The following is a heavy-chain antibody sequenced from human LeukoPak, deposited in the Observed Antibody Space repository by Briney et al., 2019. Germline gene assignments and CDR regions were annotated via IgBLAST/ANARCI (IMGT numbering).Heavy chain of an antibody. CDR1: GFTFSSYA. CDR2: ISYDGSNK. J-gene: IGHJ4*02. Sequence: GGSLRLSCAASGFTFSSYAMHWVRQAPGKGLEWVAVISYDGSNKYYADSVKGRFTISRDNSKNSLYLQTNSLRTEDTALYYCAKDLYYYDSSGYYLVGDWGQGTLVTVSS. D-gene: IGHD3-22*01. CDR3: AKDLYYYDSSGYYLVGD. V-gene: IGHV3-30*04.